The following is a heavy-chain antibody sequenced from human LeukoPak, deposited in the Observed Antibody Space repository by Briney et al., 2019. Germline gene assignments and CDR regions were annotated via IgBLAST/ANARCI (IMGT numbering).Heavy chain of an antibody. V-gene: IGHV4-39*01. CDR3: ARAIRSPYDFWSDYYDQIDY. Sequence: PSETLSLTCTVSGGSISSSSYYWGWIRQPPGKGLEWIGSIYYSGSTYYNPSLKSRVTISVDTSKNQFSLKLSSVTAADTAVYYCARAIRSPYDFWSDYYDQIDYWGQGTLVTVSS. D-gene: IGHD3-3*01. J-gene: IGHJ4*02. CDR2: IYYSGST. CDR1: GGSISSSSYY.